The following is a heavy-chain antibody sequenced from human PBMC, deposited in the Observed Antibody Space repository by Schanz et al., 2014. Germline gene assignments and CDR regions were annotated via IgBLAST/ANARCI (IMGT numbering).Heavy chain of an antibody. CDR1: GYMFDTYG. CDR2: SSTYDGPT. V-gene: IGHV1-18*04. J-gene: IGHJ4*02. D-gene: IGHD3-10*01. CDR3: ARAPTRMNMFRGVTYFFDY. Sequence: QVRLVQSGAEAREPGASVKVSCKATGYMFDTYGFAWVRQAPGQGLEWMGWSSTYDGPTRYGQKFQDRLSLTTDTDTATAHVELRSLRTDDTAVYYCARAPTRMNMFRGVTYFFDYWGQGTLVTVSS.